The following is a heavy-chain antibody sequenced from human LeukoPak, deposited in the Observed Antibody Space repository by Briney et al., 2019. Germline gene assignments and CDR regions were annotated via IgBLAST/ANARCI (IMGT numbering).Heavy chain of an antibody. CDR1: GGSISSSSYY. CDR3: AIHYYDVGYYFDY. D-gene: IGHD3-22*01. CDR2: IYYSGGT. V-gene: IGHV4-39*07. J-gene: IGHJ4*02. Sequence: SETLSLTCTVSGGSISSSSYYWGWIRQPPGKGLEWIGSIYYSGGTYYNPSLKSRVTISVDTSKNQFSLKLSSVTAADTAVYYCAIHYYDVGYYFDYWGQGTLVTVSS.